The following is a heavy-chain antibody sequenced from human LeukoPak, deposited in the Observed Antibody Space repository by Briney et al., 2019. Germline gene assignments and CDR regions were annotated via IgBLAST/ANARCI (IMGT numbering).Heavy chain of an antibody. CDR1: GYIFTSYF. D-gene: IGHD2/OR15-2a*01. Sequence: ASVKVSWKASGYIFTSYFMHWVRQAPGQGLEWMGLINPSGGSTRYAQKFQGRVTMTRDMSTSTVYMELSSLRSEDTAVYYCARDGLTTVYYYYYMDVWGKGTTVTVSS. V-gene: IGHV1-46*01. CDR2: INPSGGST. J-gene: IGHJ6*03. CDR3: ARDGLTTVYYYYYMDV.